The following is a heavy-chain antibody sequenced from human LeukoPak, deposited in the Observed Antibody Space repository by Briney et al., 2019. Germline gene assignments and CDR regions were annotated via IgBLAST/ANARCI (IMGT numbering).Heavy chain of an antibody. J-gene: IGHJ4*02. CDR1: GYSISSGYY. D-gene: IGHD6-19*01. CDR2: IYHSGST. V-gene: IGHV4-38-2*02. Sequence: AETLSLTCTVSGYSISSGYYWGWSRPPPGKGLEWIGSIYHSGSTYCNPSLKSRVTISVDTSKNQFSLKLSSVTAADTAVYYCARVTGIAVAGTYYWGQGTLVTVSS. CDR3: ARVTGIAVAGTYY.